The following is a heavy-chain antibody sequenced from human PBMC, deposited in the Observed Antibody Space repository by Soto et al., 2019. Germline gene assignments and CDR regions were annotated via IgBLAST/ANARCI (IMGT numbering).Heavy chain of an antibody. CDR2: IIPIFGTA. J-gene: IGHJ4*02. D-gene: IGHD1-26*01. CDR3: ARGRELLYYFDY. Sequence: ASVKVSCKASGGTFSSYAISWVRQAPGQGLEWMGGIIPIFGTANYAQKFQGRVTITADESTSTAYMELSSLRSEDTAVYYCARGRELLYYFDYWGQGTLVTVSS. CDR1: GGTFSSYA. V-gene: IGHV1-69*13.